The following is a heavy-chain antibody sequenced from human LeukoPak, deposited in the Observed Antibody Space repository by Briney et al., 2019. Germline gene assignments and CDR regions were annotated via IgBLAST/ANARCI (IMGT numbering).Heavy chain of an antibody. D-gene: IGHD3-3*01. Sequence: SETLSLTCAVSGYSISSGYYWGWIRQPPGKGLEWIGSIYHSGSTYYNPSLKSRVTISVDTSKNQFSLKLSSVTAADTAVYYCAREYRMRSTIFGVAIDYWGQGTLVTVSS. CDR3: AREYRMRSTIFGVAIDY. CDR2: IYHSGST. V-gene: IGHV4-38-2*02. CDR1: GYSISSGYY. J-gene: IGHJ4*02.